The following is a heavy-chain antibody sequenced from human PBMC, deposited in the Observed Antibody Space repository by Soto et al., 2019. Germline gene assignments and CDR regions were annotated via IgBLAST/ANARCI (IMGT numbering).Heavy chain of an antibody. D-gene: IGHD6-13*01. V-gene: IGHV4-59*01. J-gene: IGHJ6*02. CDR2: IYYSGST. CDR3: AREGYSSNWSIYGMDV. CDR1: GGSIGSYY. Sequence: SETLSLTCTVSGGSIGSYYLSWIRQPPGKGLEWIGYIYYSGSTNYNPSLKSRVTISVDTSKNQFSLKLSSVTAADTAVYYCAREGYSSNWSIYGMDVWGQGTTVTVSS.